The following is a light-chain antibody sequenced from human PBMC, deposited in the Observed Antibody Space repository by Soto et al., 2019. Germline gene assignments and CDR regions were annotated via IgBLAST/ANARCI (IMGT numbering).Light chain of an antibody. Sequence: EIVMTQSPATLSVSPGERVTLSCRASQNFGNTLAWYQQKPGQAPRLLIYATSTRATGIPARFSGSGSGTEFNLTISSLQSEDFALYYCQQYNNWPLFFGQGTKLEIK. J-gene: IGKJ2*01. CDR1: QNFGNT. CDR3: QQYNNWPLF. CDR2: ATS. V-gene: IGKV3-15*01.